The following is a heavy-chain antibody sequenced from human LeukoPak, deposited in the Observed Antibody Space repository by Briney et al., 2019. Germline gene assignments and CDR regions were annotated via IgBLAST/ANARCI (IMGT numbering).Heavy chain of an antibody. CDR3: AREYCSGGTCYLPGY. V-gene: IGHV3-7*05. CDR1: GFTFSSFW. CDR2: INQDGSER. J-gene: IGHJ4*02. D-gene: IGHD2-15*01. Sequence: GGSLRLSCEASGFTFSSFWMSWVRQTPGKGLEWVANINQDGSERHYVDSVKGRFTISRDNADNVVYLQMNSLRADDTAVYYCAREYCSGGTCYLPGYWGQGTLVTVSS.